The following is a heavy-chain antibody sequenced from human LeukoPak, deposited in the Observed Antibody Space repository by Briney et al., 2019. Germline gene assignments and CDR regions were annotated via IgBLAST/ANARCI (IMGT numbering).Heavy chain of an antibody. D-gene: IGHD6-6*01. CDR2: MNPNSGNT. J-gene: IGHJ4*02. Sequence: ASVKVSCKASGYTFTSYDINWVRQATGQGLEWMGWMNPNSGNTGYAQKFQGRVTMTRNTSISTAYMELSSLRFEDTAVYYCARNIAASGDDDYWGQGTLVTVSS. V-gene: IGHV1-8*01. CDR1: GYTFTSYD. CDR3: ARNIAASGDDDY.